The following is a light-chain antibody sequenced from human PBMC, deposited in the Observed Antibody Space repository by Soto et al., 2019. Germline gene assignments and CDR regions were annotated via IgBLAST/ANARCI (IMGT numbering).Light chain of an antibody. CDR1: QNNENY. CDR2: GVS. J-gene: IGKJ4*01. Sequence: DIVMTQSPDSLAVSLGERATINCKSSQNNENYLAWYQQKHGQAPRXXIYGVSSRETGIPDRFSGSGSGTEFTLTISSLEPEDFEVYDCQQRSKWTLTFGGGTKVDIK. V-gene: IGKV3-11*01. CDR3: QQRSKWTLT.